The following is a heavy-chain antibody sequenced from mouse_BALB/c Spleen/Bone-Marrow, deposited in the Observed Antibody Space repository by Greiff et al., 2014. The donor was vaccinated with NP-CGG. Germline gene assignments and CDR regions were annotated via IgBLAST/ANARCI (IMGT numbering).Heavy chain of an antibody. CDR2: IKPKNEGT. V-gene: IGHV1-18*01. CDR1: GYKFTEYT. Sequence: VKISCKASGYKFTEYTMQWVRQSHGKSLEWIGGIKPKNEGTNYNEKFRGKATFTAEKSSSTAYMELLSLTSEDSAVFFCARNGYFCYIDVWGAGTSVTVPS. J-gene: IGHJ1*01. D-gene: IGHD1-2*01. CDR3: ARNGYFCYIDV.